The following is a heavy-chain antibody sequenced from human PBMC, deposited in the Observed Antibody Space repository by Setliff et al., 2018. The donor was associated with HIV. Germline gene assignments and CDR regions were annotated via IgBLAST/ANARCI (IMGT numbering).Heavy chain of an antibody. CDR1: GGTFRTSV. Sequence: SVKVSCKTSGGTFRTSVISWVRQAPGQGLEWVGGIIPIFGTANYAQKFQGRVTITTDESTSTAYMELSSLSSEDTAVYYCARAPYSSSWGLDYWGQGTLVTVSS. J-gene: IGHJ4*02. CDR3: ARAPYSSSWGLDY. V-gene: IGHV1-69*05. D-gene: IGHD6-13*01. CDR2: IIPIFGTA.